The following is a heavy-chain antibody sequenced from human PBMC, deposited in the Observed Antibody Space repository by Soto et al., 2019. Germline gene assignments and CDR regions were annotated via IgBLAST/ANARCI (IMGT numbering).Heavy chain of an antibody. D-gene: IGHD3-10*01. V-gene: IGHV1-24*01. CDR3: ATDRGAMPSGVRGVTITPYGMDV. J-gene: IGHJ6*02. CDR2: FDPEDGET. CDR1: GYTLTELS. Sequence: ASVKVSCKVSGYTLTELSMHWVRQAPGKGLEWMGGFDPEDGETIYSQKCQGRVTMTEDTSTDTAYMELSSLRSQETAVYYCATDRGAMPSGVRGVTITPYGMDVLGQGTTVTVSS.